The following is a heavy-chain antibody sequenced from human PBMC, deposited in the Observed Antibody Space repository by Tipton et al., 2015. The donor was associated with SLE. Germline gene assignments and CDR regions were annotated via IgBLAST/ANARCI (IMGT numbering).Heavy chain of an antibody. J-gene: IGHJ4*02. CDR3: ARFDY. CDR1: GYSISSGYY. CDR2: IYYSGST. V-gene: IGHV4-38-2*01. Sequence: TLSLTCAVSGYSISSGYYWGWIRQPPGKGLEWIGSIYYSGSTNYDPSLKSRVTISVDTSKNQFSLKLSSVTAADTAVYYCARFDYWGQGTLVTVSS.